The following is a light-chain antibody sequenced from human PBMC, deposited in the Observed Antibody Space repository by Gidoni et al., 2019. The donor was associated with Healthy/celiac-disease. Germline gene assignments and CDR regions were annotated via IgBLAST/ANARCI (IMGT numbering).Light chain of an antibody. CDR1: QSVLYSSKNKNY. CDR2: WAS. Sequence: DIVITQSPGSLAVSLGERATINCKSSQSVLYSSKNKNYLAWYQQKPGQPPKLLIYWASTRESGVPDRFSGSGSGTDFTLTISSLQAEDVAVYYCQQYYSTPWTFGQGTKVEIK. V-gene: IGKV4-1*01. CDR3: QQYYSTPWT. J-gene: IGKJ1*01.